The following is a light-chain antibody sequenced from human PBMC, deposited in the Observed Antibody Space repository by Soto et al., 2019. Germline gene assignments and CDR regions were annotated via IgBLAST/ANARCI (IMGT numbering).Light chain of an antibody. J-gene: IGKJ1*01. CDR2: SAS. CDR3: QQYSSYWT. V-gene: IGKV1-5*01. CDR1: QTVTDY. Sequence: DIQMTQSPSSLSAPVGDRVTITCRAGQTVTDYLNWYQHKPGKAPKLLIYSASTLQSGVPSRFSGSGSGTEFTLTISSLQPDDFATYYCQQYSSYWTFGQGTKVDIK.